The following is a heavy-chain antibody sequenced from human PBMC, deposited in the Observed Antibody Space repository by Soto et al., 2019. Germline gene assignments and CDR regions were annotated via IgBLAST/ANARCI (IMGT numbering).Heavy chain of an antibody. V-gene: IGHV3-7*03. CDR2: IPQDGVDG. J-gene: IGHJ6*02. Sequence: PVGPLRLSCEVSGFTFSMYSMSWVRQSPGKGLEWVAKIPQDGVDGHYADSVKGRCTISRDNGKNSLYLQQNNLRAEDAAVYYCARDHLILPAHDFFYGSDVWGRGATVTVSS. CDR1: GFTFSMYS. D-gene: IGHD2-21*02. CDR3: ARDHLILPAHDFFYGSDV.